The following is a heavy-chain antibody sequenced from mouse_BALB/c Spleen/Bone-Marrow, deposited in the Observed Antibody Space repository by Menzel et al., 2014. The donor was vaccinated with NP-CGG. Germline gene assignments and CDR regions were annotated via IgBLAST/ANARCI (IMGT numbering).Heavy chain of an antibody. CDR3: APYYYGRWFTY. J-gene: IGHJ3*01. D-gene: IGHD1-1*01. V-gene: IGHV14-3*02. CDR2: IDPANGNT. CDR1: GFNIKDLY. Sequence: EVQLQQSGAELVKPGASVKLSCTASGFNIKDLYMHWVKQRPEQGLEWIGRIDPANGNTKYDPKFQGKATITADTSSNTAYLQLSSLTSEDTAVYYCAPYYYGRWFTYWGQGTLVTVSA.